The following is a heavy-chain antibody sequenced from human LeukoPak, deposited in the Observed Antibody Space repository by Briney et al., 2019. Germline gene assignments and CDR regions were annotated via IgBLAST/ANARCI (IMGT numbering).Heavy chain of an antibody. D-gene: IGHD4-17*01. CDR3: ARDTGWYFDL. J-gene: IGHJ2*01. V-gene: IGHV3-74*01. CDR1: GFTFSGYW. Sequence: GGSLRLSCAASGFTFSGYWMHWVRHVPGKGLVWVSRTTGDGSSTTYADSVKGRFTISRDNAKNTVFLQVISLRAEDTAVYYCARDTGWYFDLWGRGTLVTVSS. CDR2: TTGDGSST.